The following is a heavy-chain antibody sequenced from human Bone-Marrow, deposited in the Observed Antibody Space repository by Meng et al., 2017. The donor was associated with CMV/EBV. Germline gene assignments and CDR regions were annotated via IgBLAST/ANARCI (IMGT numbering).Heavy chain of an antibody. Sequence: QISLEGTWTRLVHPSQLLTRICTFSWFSLRTSGVGVGWIRQPPGKALEWLALIYWDDDKRYSPSLKSRLTITKDTSKNQVVLTMTNMDPVDTATYYCAHNSIRVYFDYWGQGTLVTVSS. CDR2: IYWDDDK. D-gene: IGHD2/OR15-2a*01. J-gene: IGHJ4*02. CDR1: WFSLRTSGVG. V-gene: IGHV2-5*02. CDR3: AHNSIRVYFDY.